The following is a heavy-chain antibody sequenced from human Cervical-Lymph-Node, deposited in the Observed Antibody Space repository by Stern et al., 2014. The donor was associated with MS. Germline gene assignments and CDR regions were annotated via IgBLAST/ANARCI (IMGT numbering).Heavy chain of an antibody. CDR3: VRDHYNILTGYYIDY. CDR2: IHSGGYT. J-gene: IGHJ4*02. CDR1: GFTVSSNY. D-gene: IGHD3-9*01. V-gene: IGHV3-53*01. Sequence: EVQLVESGGGLTQPGGSLRLSCATSGFTVSSNYMSWARQAPGKGLEWVSVIHSGGYTFYVDSVKGLFSISRDNSKNTLYLQMNSLRAEDTAVYYCVRDHYNILTGYYIDYWGQGTLVTVSS.